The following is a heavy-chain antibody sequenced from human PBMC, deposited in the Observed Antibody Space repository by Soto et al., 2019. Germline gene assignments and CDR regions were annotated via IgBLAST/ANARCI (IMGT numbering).Heavy chain of an antibody. V-gene: IGHV4-39*01. J-gene: IGHJ6*03. CDR1: GGSISSSSYY. CDR3: SSRSRSSLSMYYYYYMDV. Sequence: SETLSLTCTVSGGSISSSSYYWGWIRQPPGKGLEWIGSIYYSGSTYYNPSLKSRVTISVDTSKNQFSLKLSSVTAADTAVYYCSSRSRSSLSMYYYYYMDVWGKGTTVTVSS. D-gene: IGHD6-6*01. CDR2: IYYSGST.